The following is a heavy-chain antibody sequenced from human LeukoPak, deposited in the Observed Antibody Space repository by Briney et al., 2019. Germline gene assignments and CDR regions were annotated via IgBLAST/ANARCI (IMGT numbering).Heavy chain of an antibody. CDR2: IYYSGST. Sequence: SETLSLTCTVSGGSISSGGYYWSWIRQHPGKGLEWIGYIYYSGSTYYNPSLKSRVTISVDTSKNQFSLKLSSVTAADTAVYYCARFVGDIVVVLYMDVWGKGTTVTVSS. V-gene: IGHV4-31*03. CDR3: ARFVGDIVVVLYMDV. J-gene: IGHJ6*03. D-gene: IGHD2-2*01. CDR1: GGSISSGGYY.